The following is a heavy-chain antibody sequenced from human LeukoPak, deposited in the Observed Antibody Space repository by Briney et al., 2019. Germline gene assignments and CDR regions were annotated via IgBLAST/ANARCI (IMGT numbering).Heavy chain of an antibody. CDR2: IYNYGST. V-gene: IGHV4-59*01. Sequence: WETLSLTRSVSGDSITSYYWAWIRQSPEKGLEWIGYIYNYGSTKYEPSLKSRVSISEDTAKNQFSLHLKSVTAADTAVYYCARGVGYGDSRHYDHWGHGILVTVSS. CDR1: GDSITSYY. J-gene: IGHJ4*01. D-gene: IGHD4-17*01. CDR3: ARGVGYGDSRHYDH.